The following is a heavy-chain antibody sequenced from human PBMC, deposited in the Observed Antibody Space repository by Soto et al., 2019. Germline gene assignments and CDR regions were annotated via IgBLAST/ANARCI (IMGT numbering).Heavy chain of an antibody. CDR1: GFSLGTYGVG. J-gene: IGHJ2*01. D-gene: IGHD1-26*01. CDR3: AHRGGGIVDWYFDL. Sequence: QITLNESGPTLVKPTQTLTLTCTFSGFSLGTYGVGVGWIRQPPGKALEWLALIYWDDDNRYSPSLKGRLTITKDTSKGEVFLTLTNMDPVDTATYYCAHRGGGIVDWYFDLWGRGTPVIVSS. V-gene: IGHV2-5*02. CDR2: IYWDDDN.